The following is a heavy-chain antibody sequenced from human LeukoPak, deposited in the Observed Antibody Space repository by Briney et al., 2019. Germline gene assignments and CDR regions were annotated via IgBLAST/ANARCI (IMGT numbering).Heavy chain of an antibody. J-gene: IGHJ3*02. CDR2: IYTSGST. CDR1: GGSISSGSYY. V-gene: IGHV4-61*02. CDR3: ARCLYYYGSGSSAFDI. D-gene: IGHD3-10*01. Sequence: SQTLSLTCTVSGGSISSGSYYWSWIRQPAGKGLEWIGRIYTSGSTNYNPSLKSRVTISVDTSKNQFSLKLSSVTAADTAVYYCARCLYYYGSGSSAFDIWGQGTMVTVSS.